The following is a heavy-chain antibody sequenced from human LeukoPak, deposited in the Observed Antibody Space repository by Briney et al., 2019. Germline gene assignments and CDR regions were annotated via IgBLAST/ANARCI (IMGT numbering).Heavy chain of an antibody. D-gene: IGHD2-2*01. CDR2: IGHDGITK. Sequence: GGSLRLSCVASGFTFQYYDMQWIRQAPGKGPEWVANIGHDGITKYYVDSVKDRFFISRDNSKSTLYLQMDSLRAEDTAVYYCARDIDCSGTRCYSDGLDVWGHGTTVIVSS. V-gene: IGHV3-30*12. J-gene: IGHJ6*02. CDR1: GFTFQYYD. CDR3: ARDIDCSGTRCYSDGLDV.